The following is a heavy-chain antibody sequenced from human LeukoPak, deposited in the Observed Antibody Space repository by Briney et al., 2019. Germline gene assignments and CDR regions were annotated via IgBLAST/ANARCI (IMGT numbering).Heavy chain of an antibody. CDR1: GYSFTSYW. CDR2: IYPGDSDT. J-gene: IGHJ5*02. D-gene: IGHD4-17*01. Sequence: KVSCKASGYSFTSYWIGWVRQMPGKGLEWMGIIYPGDSDTRYSPSFQGQVSVSADKSISTAYLQWSSLKASDTAMYYCARRGYGTPEGWFDPWGQGTLVTVSS. V-gene: IGHV5-51*01. CDR3: ARRGYGTPEGWFDP.